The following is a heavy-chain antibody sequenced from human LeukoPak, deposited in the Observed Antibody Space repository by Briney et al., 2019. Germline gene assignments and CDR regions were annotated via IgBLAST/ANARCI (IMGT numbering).Heavy chain of an antibody. D-gene: IGHD3-10*01. CDR1: GLTFSRYW. J-gene: IGHJ4*02. CDR3: ARDLRSMIRGVIFGY. Sequence: GGSLRLSCAASGLTFSRYWMHWVRQAPGKGLVWVSRINSEGSSTSYADSVKGRFTISRDNAKNTLYLQMNSLRAEDTAVYYCARDLRSMIRGVIFGYWGQGTLVTVSS. V-gene: IGHV3-74*01. CDR2: INSEGSST.